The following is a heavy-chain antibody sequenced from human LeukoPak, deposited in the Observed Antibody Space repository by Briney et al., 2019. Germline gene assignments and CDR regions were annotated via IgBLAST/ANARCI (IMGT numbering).Heavy chain of an antibody. Sequence: SETLSLTCTVSGGSISSGGYYWSWLRQHPGKGLEWIGYIYYSGSTYYNPFLKSRATISVDTSKNQFSLKLRSVTAADTAVYYCARGNPSSAEDYWGQGTLVTVSS. CDR2: IYYSGST. CDR1: GGSISSGGYY. D-gene: IGHD3-3*01. J-gene: IGHJ4*02. V-gene: IGHV4-31*03. CDR3: ARGNPSSAEDY.